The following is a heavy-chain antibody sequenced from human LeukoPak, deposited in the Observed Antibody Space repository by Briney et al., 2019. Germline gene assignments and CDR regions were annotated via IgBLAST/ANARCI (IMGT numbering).Heavy chain of an antibody. Sequence: ASVKVSCKASGYTFTGYYMHWVRQAPGQGLEWMGWINPNSGGTNYAQKFQGRVTMTRDTSISTAYMELSRLRSDDTAVYYCARDLIGYDILTGYYTWGRGTLVTVSS. V-gene: IGHV1-2*02. D-gene: IGHD3-9*01. CDR1: GYTFTGYY. J-gene: IGHJ5*02. CDR2: INPNSGGT. CDR3: ARDLIGYDILTGYYT.